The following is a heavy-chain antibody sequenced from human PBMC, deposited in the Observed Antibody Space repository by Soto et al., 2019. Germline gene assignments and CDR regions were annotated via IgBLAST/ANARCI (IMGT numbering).Heavy chain of an antibody. V-gene: IGHV4-31*03. CDR3: ARGTVTTLSGAFDI. J-gene: IGHJ3*02. CDR1: GGSISSGGYY. CDR2: IYYSGST. Sequence: QVQLQESGPGLVKPSQTLSLTYTVSGGSISSGGYYWSWIRQHPGKGLEWIGYIYYSGSTYYNPSLKSRVTISVDTSKNQFSLKLSSVTAADTAVYYCARGTVTTLSGAFDIWGQGTMVTVSS. D-gene: IGHD4-17*01.